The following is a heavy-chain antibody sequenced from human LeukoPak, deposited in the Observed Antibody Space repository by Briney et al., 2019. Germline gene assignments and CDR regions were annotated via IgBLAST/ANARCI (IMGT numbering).Heavy chain of an antibody. V-gene: IGHV4-39*06. CDR1: GGSISSSSYY. CDR3: ARSLSDIVVVPAARRPYLYGMDV. Sequence: SETLSLTCTVSGGSISSSSYYWGWIRQPPGKGLEWIGSIYYSGSTYYNPSLKNRVTISVDTSKNQFPLKLSSVTAADTAVYYCARSLSDIVVVPAARRPYLYGMDVWGQGTTVTVSS. CDR2: IYYSGST. D-gene: IGHD2-2*01. J-gene: IGHJ6*02.